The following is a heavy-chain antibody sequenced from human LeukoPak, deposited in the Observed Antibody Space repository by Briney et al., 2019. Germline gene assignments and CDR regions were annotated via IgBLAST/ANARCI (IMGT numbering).Heavy chain of an antibody. D-gene: IGHD4-17*01. V-gene: IGHV3-30*02. J-gene: IGHJ6*02. CDR1: GFTFSSYG. CDR2: IRYDGSNK. Sequence: GGSLRLSCAASGFTFSSYGMHWVRQAPGKGLEWVAFIRYDGSNKYYADSVKGRFTISRDNSKNTLYLQMNSLRAEDTAVYYCAKEATVTTQYHFYGMDLWGQGTTVTVSS. CDR3: AKEATVTTQYHFYGMDL.